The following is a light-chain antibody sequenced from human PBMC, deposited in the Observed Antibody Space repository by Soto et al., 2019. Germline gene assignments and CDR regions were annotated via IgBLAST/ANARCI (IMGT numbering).Light chain of an antibody. CDR1: QGIGND. CDR2: SSF. V-gene: IGKV1-17*01. Sequence: DIQMTQSPSSLSASVGDRVTITCRASQGIGNDLGWYQQKPGKAPKRLIYSSFILQGGVPSRFSGSGSGTEFTLTISSLQPEDFANYYCLQHKSYPLTFGQGTRLEIK. J-gene: IGKJ5*01. CDR3: LQHKSYPLT.